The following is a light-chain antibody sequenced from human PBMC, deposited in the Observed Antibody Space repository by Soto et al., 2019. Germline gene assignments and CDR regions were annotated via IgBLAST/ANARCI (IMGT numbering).Light chain of an antibody. Sequence: EIVLTQSPGTLSLSPGERATLSCRASQSVSSSYLAWYQQKPGQAPRLLIYGASSRATGIPDRFRGSGSGTDFTLTISRLEPEDFAVYYCQQYVSRGFTFGPGTKVDIK. CDR1: QSVSSSY. CDR3: QQYVSRGFT. V-gene: IGKV3-20*01. CDR2: GAS. J-gene: IGKJ3*01.